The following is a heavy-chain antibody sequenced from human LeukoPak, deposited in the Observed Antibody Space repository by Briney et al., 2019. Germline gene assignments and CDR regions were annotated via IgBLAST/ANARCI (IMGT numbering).Heavy chain of an antibody. CDR2: MNPNSGNT. CDR1: GYTFTSYD. CDR3: ALYIAVARERLNDY. V-gene: IGHV1-8*01. Sequence: ASVKVSCKASGYTFTSYDINWVRQATGQGLEWMGWMNPNSGNTGYAQKFQGRVTMTRNTSISTAYMELSSLRSEDTAVYYCALYIAVARERLNDYWGQGTLVTVSS. D-gene: IGHD6-19*01. J-gene: IGHJ4*02.